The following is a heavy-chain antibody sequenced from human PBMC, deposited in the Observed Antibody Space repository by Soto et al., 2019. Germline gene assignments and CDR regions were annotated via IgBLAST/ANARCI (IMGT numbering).Heavy chain of an antibody. J-gene: IGHJ4*02. CDR2: IGTSSSTV. CDR1: GFTFSDYS. Sequence: EVQLVESGGGLVQPGGSLRLSCTASGFTFSDYSMNWVRQAPGKGLEWASYIGTSSSTVYYAYSVEGRFSISRDNAKKSLYLQMDSLRAEDTAVYYCARDSAYSFDYWGQGILVTVSP. D-gene: IGHD2-15*01. V-gene: IGHV3-48*01. CDR3: ARDSAYSFDY.